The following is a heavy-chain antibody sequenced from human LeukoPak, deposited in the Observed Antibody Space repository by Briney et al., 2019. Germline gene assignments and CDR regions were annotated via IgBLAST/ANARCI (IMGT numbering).Heavy chain of an antibody. CDR2: ISYDGSNK. J-gene: IGHJ4*02. V-gene: IGHV3-30*03. Sequence: GGSLRLSCAASGFTFSSYGMHWVRQAPGKGLEWVAVISYDGSNKYYADSVKGRFTISRDNSKNTLYLQMNSLRAEDTAVYYCARDPTVTTSWATFDYWGQGTLVTVSS. D-gene: IGHD4-17*01. CDR1: GFTFSSYG. CDR3: ARDPTVTTSWATFDY.